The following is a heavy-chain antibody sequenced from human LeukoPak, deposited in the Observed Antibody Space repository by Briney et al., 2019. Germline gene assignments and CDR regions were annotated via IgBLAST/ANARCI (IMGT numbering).Heavy chain of an antibody. Sequence: GGSLTLSCAASGFTFSSYAMSWVRQAPGKGLEWVSVIGDSGGSTYYADSVKGRFTLSRDNSKNTLYLQMNSLRADDTAVYHCAKGGASSPYTYIDVWGKGTTVIVSS. CDR3: AKGGASSPYTYIDV. CDR1: GFTFSSYA. J-gene: IGHJ6*04. D-gene: IGHD6-6*01. V-gene: IGHV3-23*01. CDR2: IGDSGGST.